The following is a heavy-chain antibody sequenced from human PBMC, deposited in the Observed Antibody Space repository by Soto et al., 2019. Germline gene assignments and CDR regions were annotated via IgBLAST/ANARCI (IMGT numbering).Heavy chain of an antibody. V-gene: IGHV3-72*01. J-gene: IGHJ6*02. CDR3: AMLGGWSGGSSGMDV. CDR1: GLIFSDYH. Sequence: EVQLVESGGGLVQPGGSLRLSCAASGLIFSDYHMDWVRQAPGKGLEWVGRIRRKANSYTTEYAPSVKGRFTISRDDSKISLYLQMNSLKSEDTAVYYCAMLGGWSGGSSGMDVWGQGTTVTVSS. D-gene: IGHD3-10*01. CDR2: IRRKANSYTT.